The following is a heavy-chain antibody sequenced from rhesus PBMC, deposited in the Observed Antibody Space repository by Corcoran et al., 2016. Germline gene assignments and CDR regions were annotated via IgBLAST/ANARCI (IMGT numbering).Heavy chain of an antibody. Sequence: QVQLQESGPGVVKPSETLSLTCAVSGGSISDSYRWSWIRQPPGKGLEWIGYIYGGSTSSNYNPSLKRRVTISKDPSKNQFSLKLSSVTAADTAVYYCARDLDYSVGGGLDSWGQGVVVTVSS. V-gene: IGHV4S10*01. CDR3: ARDLDYSVGGGLDS. J-gene: IGHJ6*01. CDR1: GGSISDSYR. D-gene: IGHD3-16*01. CDR2: IYGGSTSS.